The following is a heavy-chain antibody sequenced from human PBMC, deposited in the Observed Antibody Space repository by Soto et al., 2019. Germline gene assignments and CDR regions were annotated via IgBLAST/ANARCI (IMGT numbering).Heavy chain of an antibody. CDR2: IIYDGSNK. CDR3: AAEFGNTGYDGQDY. V-gene: IGHV3-30*03. J-gene: IGHJ4*02. D-gene: IGHD5-12*01. CDR1: GLTFSRYA. Sequence: QVQLVESGGGVVQPGRSLRLSCAASGLTFSRYAMHWVRQAPGKGLEWVAVIIYDGSNKHYADSVQGRFTISRDNSKNTLYLQMNSLRAEDTAVYYCAAEFGNTGYDGQDYWGQGTLVTVSS.